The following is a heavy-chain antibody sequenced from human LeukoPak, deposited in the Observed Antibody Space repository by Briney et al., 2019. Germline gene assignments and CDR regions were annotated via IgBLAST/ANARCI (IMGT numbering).Heavy chain of an antibody. Sequence: SVNVSCKASGGTFSSYAISWVRQAPVQGLEWMGRIIPIFGTANYSQQSQGRVTITTDESTSTAYMELSSLRSEDQALYYCASTAYNYGSGSYRFDYWGQGTLVTVSS. CDR2: IIPIFGTA. CDR1: GGTFSSYA. J-gene: IGHJ4*02. V-gene: IGHV1-69*05. CDR3: ASTAYNYGSGSYRFDY. D-gene: IGHD3-10*01.